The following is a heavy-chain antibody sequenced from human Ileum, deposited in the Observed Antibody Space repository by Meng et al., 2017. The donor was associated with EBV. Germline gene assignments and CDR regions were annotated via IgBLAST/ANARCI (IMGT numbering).Heavy chain of an antibody. J-gene: IGHJ4*02. CDR3: AKDHRIVTTRHDY. CDR2: ITGSGGST. V-gene: IGHV3-23*01. Sequence: EVQLXXXXXGVVXPXXXVRLXCAASGFTFSSYAMSWVRQAPGKGLKWVSDITGSGGSTYYADSVKGRFTISRDNSKNTLYLQMNSLRAEDTAVYYCAKDHRIVTTRHDYWGQGTLVTVSS. D-gene: IGHD5-12*01. CDR1: GFTFSSYA.